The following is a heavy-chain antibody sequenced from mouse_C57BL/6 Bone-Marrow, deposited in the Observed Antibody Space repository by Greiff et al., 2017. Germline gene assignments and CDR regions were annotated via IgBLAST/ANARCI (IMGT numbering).Heavy chain of an antibody. D-gene: IGHD1-1*01. CDR2: SRNKANDYTT. V-gene: IGHV7-1*01. CDR3: ARAHYGSPCAY. J-gene: IGHJ3*01. Sequence: EVKLVESGGGLVQSGRSLRLSCATSGFTFSDFYMEWVRQAPGKGLEWVAASRNKANDYTTEYSASVKGRFIVSRDTSQSILYLQMNALRAEDTAIYYCARAHYGSPCAYWGQGTLVTVSA. CDR1: GFTFSDFY.